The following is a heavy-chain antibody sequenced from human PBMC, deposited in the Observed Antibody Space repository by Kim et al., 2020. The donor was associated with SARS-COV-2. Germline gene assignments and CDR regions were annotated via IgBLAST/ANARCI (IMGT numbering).Heavy chain of an antibody. CDR3: AREGSGTTRRGFLS. D-gene: IGHD1-7*01. J-gene: IGHJ5*02. Sequence: GGSLRLSCAASGFTVSSNYMSWVRQAPGKGLEWVSFIYSGGSTYYAASVKGRFTISRDNSKNTLYLQMNSLRAEDTAVEYCAREGSGTTRRGFLSWGQGT. V-gene: IGHV3-53*01. CDR1: GFTVSSNY. CDR2: IYSGGST.